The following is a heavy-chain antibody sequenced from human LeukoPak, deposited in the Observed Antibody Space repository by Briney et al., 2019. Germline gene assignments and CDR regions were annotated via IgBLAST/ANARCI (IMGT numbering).Heavy chain of an antibody. CDR1: GYTFTGYY. D-gene: IGHD3-10*01. CDR3: AKSQYSFASGSSRPLFDF. Sequence: ASVKVSCKASGYTFTGYYMHWVRQARGQGLEWMGWINPNSGGTYFAQKFEARVTLTRDTSINTGYMEMRGLTSDDTAVYYCAKSQYSFASGSSRPLFDFWGPGTLVSVSS. V-gene: IGHV1-2*02. J-gene: IGHJ4*02. CDR2: INPNSGGT.